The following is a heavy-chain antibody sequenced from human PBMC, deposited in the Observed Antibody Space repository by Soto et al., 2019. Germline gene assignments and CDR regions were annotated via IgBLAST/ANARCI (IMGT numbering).Heavy chain of an antibody. D-gene: IGHD6-13*01. CDR3: TKKLRRQQLVRPDWFDP. J-gene: IGHJ5*02. Sequence: GGSLRFSXAASGFTFSSYAMSWVRQAPGQGLGRVSAISGSGGGTYYADSVNDRFSIARDNSMCTLYLQMNSLRAENTTVYYCTKKLRRQQLVRPDWFDPWGQGTLVTVSS. CDR2: ISGSGGGT. V-gene: IGHV3-23*01. CDR1: GFTFSSYA.